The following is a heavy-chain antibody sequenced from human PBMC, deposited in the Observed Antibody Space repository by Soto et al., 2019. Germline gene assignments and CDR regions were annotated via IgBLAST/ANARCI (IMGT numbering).Heavy chain of an antibody. V-gene: IGHV3-53*02. Sequence: VQLVETGGGLIQPGGSLRLSCAASGFTVSSNYMSWVRQAPGKGLEWVSVIYSGGNSYYADSVKGRFTVSRDNSKNTLYLQMNSLRAEDTAVYYCARGRGGYAYDYWGQGTLVTVSS. D-gene: IGHD6-19*01. CDR2: IYSGGNS. J-gene: IGHJ4*02. CDR1: GFTVSSNY. CDR3: ARGRGGYAYDY.